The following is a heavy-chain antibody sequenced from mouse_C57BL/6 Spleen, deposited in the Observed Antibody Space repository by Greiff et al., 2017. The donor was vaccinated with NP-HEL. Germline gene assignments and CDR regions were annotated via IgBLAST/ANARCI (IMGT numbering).Heavy chain of an antibody. CDR1: GFTFSSYG. CDR3: ARHGEDYAMDY. Sequence: EVQGVESGGDLVKPGGSLKLSCAASGFTFSSYGMSWVRQTPDKRLEWVATISSGGSYTYYPDSVKGRFTISRDNAKNTLYLQMSSLKSEDTAMYYCARHGEDYAMDYWGQGTSVTVSS. V-gene: IGHV5-6*01. CDR2: ISSGGSYT. J-gene: IGHJ4*01.